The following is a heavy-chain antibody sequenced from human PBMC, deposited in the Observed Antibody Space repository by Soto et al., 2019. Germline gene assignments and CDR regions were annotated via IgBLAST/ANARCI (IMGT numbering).Heavy chain of an antibody. V-gene: IGHV4-4*07. CDR2: IYTSGST. D-gene: IGHD2-21*01. Sequence: TLSLTCTVSGGSISSYYWSWIRQPAGKGLEWIGRIYTSGSTNYNPSLKSRVTMSVDTSKNQFSLNLSSVTAAADTAVYYCARDRIALANDAFDIWGQGTMVTVSS. J-gene: IGHJ3*02. CDR1: GGSISSYY. CDR3: ARDRIALANDAFDI.